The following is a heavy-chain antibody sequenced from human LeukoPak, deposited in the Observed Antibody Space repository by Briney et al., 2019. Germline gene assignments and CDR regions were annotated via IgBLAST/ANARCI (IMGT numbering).Heavy chain of an antibody. Sequence: PGGSLRLSCAASGFTFSSYGMHWVRQAPGKGLEWVSAISGSGGSTYYADSVKGRFTISRDNSKNTLYLQMNSLRAEDTAVYYCASERGYSGYEPSDYWGQGTLVTVSS. J-gene: IGHJ4*02. CDR2: ISGSGGST. CDR1: GFTFSSYG. D-gene: IGHD5-12*01. V-gene: IGHV3-23*01. CDR3: ASERGYSGYEPSDY.